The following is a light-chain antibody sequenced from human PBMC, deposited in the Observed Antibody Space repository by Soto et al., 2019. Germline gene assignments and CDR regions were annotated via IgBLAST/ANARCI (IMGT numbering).Light chain of an antibody. CDR2: EAS. CDR1: QSISIH. J-gene: IGKJ1*01. CDR3: QQYADSPRT. Sequence: EIVLTQSPGTLSLSPGEKATLSCRASQSISIHLAWYQQKPGQAPSLLIYEASTRITGIPDRFIGVGSGAAFTLTISRLDPEDFAVYYCQQYADSPRTFGQGTMVEIK. V-gene: IGKV3-20*01.